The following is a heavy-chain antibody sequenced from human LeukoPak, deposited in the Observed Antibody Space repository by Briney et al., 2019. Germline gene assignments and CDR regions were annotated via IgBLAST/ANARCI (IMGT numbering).Heavy chain of an antibody. CDR2: INHSGGT. CDR1: GGSFSDYS. J-gene: IGHJ4*02. D-gene: IGHD3-10*01. Sequence: SETLSLTCAVYGGSFSDYSWTWIRQPPGKGLEWIGEINHSGGTNYNPSLKSRVTISVDTSMNQFYLKMNSVTAADTAVYFCARDLSGSLYFDFWGPGVLVTVSS. CDR3: ARDLSGSLYFDF. V-gene: IGHV4-34*01.